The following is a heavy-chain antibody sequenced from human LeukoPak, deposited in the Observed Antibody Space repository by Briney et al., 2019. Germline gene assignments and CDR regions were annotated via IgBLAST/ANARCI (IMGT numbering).Heavy chain of an antibody. CDR2: INPNIGGT. Sequence: ASVKVSCKASGYTFTAYYVHWVRQAPGQGLEWMGWINPNIGGTNYAQKFQGRVTMTRDTSISTAYMELSRLRSDDTAVYYCAREYYDFWSGYVTPLDYWGQGTLVTVSS. J-gene: IGHJ4*02. V-gene: IGHV1-2*02. CDR1: GYTFTAYY. D-gene: IGHD3-3*01. CDR3: AREYYDFWSGYVTPLDY.